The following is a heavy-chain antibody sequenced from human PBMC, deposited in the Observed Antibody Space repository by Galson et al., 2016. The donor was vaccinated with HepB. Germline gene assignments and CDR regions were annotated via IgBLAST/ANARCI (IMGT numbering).Heavy chain of an antibody. CDR3: AKEDPSNVWGSYRYLNYFDY. CDR1: GFTFSNYA. V-gene: IGHV3-23*01. D-gene: IGHD3-16*02. J-gene: IGHJ4*02. CDR2: ICGSGTCT. Sequence: SLRLSCAASGFTFSNYAMSWVRQAPGKGLEWVSGICGSGTCTYFADSVKGRLTISRDNSKNTLYLQMNSLRAEDTAVYYCAKEDPSNVWGSYRYLNYFDYWGQGTLITVSS.